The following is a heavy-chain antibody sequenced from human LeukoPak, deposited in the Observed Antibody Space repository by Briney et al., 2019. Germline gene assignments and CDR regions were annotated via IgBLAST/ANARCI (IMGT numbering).Heavy chain of an antibody. CDR2: ISYDGSNK. CDR3: ARDGERLVIDWYFDL. V-gene: IGHV3-30-3*01. CDR1: GFTFSSYA. Sequence: GGSLRLSCAASGFTFSSYAMHWVRQAPGKGLEWVAVISYDGSNKYYADSVKGRFTISRDNSKNTLYLQMYSLRAEDTAVYYCARDGERLVIDWYFDLWGRGTLVTVSS. D-gene: IGHD3-9*01. J-gene: IGHJ2*01.